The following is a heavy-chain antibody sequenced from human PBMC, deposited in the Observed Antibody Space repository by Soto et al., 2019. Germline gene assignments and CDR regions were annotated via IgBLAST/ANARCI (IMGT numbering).Heavy chain of an antibody. V-gene: IGHV4-34*01. CDR3: ARGQSITIFGVVRPNWFDP. Sequence: SSETLSLTCAVYGGSFSGYYWSWIRQPPGKGLEWIGEINHSGSTNYNPSLKSRVTISVDTSKNQFSLKLSSVTAADTAVYYCARGQSITIFGVVRPNWFDPWGQGTLFTAPQ. J-gene: IGHJ5*02. D-gene: IGHD3-3*01. CDR1: GGSFSGYY. CDR2: INHSGST.